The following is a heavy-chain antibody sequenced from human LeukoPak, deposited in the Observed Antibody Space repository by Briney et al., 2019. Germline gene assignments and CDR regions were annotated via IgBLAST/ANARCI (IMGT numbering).Heavy chain of an antibody. CDR2: ISSSGSTL. D-gene: IGHD3-22*01. Sequence: GGSLRLSCAASGFTFSDYYMSWIRQAPGKGLEWVSYISSSGSTLYYADSVKGRFTISRDNSKNTLYLQMNSLRAEDTAVYYCAKDLTYYYDSSGYENWGQGTLVTVSS. V-gene: IGHV3-11*01. CDR3: AKDLTYYYDSSGYEN. CDR1: GFTFSDYY. J-gene: IGHJ4*02.